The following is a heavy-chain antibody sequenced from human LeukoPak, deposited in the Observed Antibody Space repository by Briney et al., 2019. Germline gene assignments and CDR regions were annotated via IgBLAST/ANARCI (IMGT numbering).Heavy chain of an antibody. CDR1: GGSISSYY. CDR3: ARKNQQQLAEDHAFDI. D-gene: IGHD6-13*01. J-gene: IGHJ3*02. V-gene: IGHV4-59*01. Sequence: SETLSLTCTVSGGSISSYYWSWIRQPPGKGLEWIGYIYYSGSTNYNPSLKSRVTISVDTSKNQFSLKLSSVTAADTAVYYCARKNQQQLAEDHAFDIWGQGTMVTVSS. CDR2: IYYSGST.